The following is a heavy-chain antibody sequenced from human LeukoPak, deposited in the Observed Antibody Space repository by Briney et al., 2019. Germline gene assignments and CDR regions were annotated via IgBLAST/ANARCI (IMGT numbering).Heavy chain of an antibody. V-gene: IGHV1-18*01. D-gene: IGHD1-26*01. CDR2: VSAYADNT. J-gene: IGHJ5*01. Sequence: GASVKVSCKASGYNFFSYGITWVRQAPGQGLEWMGWVSAYADNTNYVQKFQGRVTMTTDTSTSTAYMELRSLRSDDTAVYYCARDCIGCHWFDSWGQGNLVTVSS. CDR1: GYNFFSYG. CDR3: ARDCIGCHWFDS.